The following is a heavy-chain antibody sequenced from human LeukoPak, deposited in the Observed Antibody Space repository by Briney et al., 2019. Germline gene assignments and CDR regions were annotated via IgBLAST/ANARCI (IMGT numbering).Heavy chain of an antibody. CDR1: GSSISSSSYY. D-gene: IGHD3-10*01. V-gene: IGHV4-39*07. CDR3: ASRIRGVRAFDP. CDR2: IYYSGST. J-gene: IGHJ5*02. Sequence: PSETLSLTCTVSGSSISSSSYYWGWIRQPPGKGLEWIGSIYYSGSTYYNPSLKSRVTISVDTSKNQFSLKLSSVTAADTAVYYCASRIRGVRAFDPWGQGTLVTVSS.